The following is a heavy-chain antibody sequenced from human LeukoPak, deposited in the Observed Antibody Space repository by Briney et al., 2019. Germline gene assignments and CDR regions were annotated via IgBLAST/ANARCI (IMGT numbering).Heavy chain of an antibody. CDR3: ARADYYDSSGWD. CDR2: ISSSGSPI. D-gene: IGHD3-22*01. CDR1: GFTFSSHE. V-gene: IGHV3-48*03. Sequence: GGSLRLSCAASGFTFSSHEMNWVRQAPGKGLEWVSYISSSGSPIYYADSVKGRFTISRDNAKNSLYLQMNSLRAEDTAVYYCARADYYDSSGWDWGQGTLVTVSS. J-gene: IGHJ4*02.